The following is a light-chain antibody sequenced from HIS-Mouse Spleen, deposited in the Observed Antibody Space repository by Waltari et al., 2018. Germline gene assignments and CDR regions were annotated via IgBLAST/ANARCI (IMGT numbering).Light chain of an antibody. J-gene: IGKJ4*01. CDR3: QQYDNLPPELT. CDR1: QDISNY. Sequence: DIQMTQSPSSLSASVGDRVTITCQASQDISNYFNWYQQKPGKAPKLLIYDASNLETGVPSMFSGSGSGTDFTFTISSLQPEDIATYYCQQYDNLPPELTFGGGTKVEIK. CDR2: DAS. V-gene: IGKV1-33*01.